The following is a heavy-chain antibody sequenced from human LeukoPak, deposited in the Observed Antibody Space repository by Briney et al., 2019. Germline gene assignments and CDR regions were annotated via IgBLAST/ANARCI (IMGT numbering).Heavy chain of an antibody. CDR2: ISPRSETI. V-gene: IGHV3-48*04. D-gene: IGHD3-16*01. CDR3: ARIDGPTVFTYYMDL. J-gene: IGHJ6*03. CDR1: GFSFNRRG. Sequence: PGGSLRLSCATSGFSFNRRGMNWVRQPPGKGLEWVSYISPRSETIFYAESVQGRFAVSRDDAKGSLYLQMHTLRVEDTAVNYCARIDGPTVFTYYMDLWGKGTTVTVAS.